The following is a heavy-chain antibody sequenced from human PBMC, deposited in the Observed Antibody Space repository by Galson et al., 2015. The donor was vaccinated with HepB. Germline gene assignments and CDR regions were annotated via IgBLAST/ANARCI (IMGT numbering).Heavy chain of an antibody. CDR1: GYTFTSYY. CDR3: ARGPKEAYNWNYVYGAFDI. D-gene: IGHD1-7*01. CDR2: INPSGGST. V-gene: IGHV1-46*01. Sequence: SVKVSCKASGYTFTSYYMHWVRQAPGQGLEWMGIINPSGGSTSYAQKFQGRVTMTRDTSTSTVYMELSSLRSEDTAVYYCARGPKEAYNWNYVYGAFDIWGQGTMVTVSS. J-gene: IGHJ3*02.